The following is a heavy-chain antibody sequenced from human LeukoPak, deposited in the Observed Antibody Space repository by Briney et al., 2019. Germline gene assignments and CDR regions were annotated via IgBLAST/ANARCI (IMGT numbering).Heavy chain of an antibody. Sequence: SETLSLTCTVSGGSISSYYWSWIRQPAGKGLEWIGRIYTSGSTNYNPSLNSRVTMSVDTSKNQFSLKLSSVTAADTAVYYCARDRRDIVVVPAANGGYYYYYMDVWGKGTTVTVSS. CDR2: IYTSGST. J-gene: IGHJ6*03. CDR1: GGSISSYY. V-gene: IGHV4-4*07. D-gene: IGHD2-2*01. CDR3: ARDRRDIVVVPAANGGYYYYYMDV.